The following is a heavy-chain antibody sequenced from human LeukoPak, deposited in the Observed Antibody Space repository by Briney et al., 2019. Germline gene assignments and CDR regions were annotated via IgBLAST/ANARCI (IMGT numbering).Heavy chain of an antibody. CDR2: ISGSGGST. CDR1: GFTFSSYA. V-gene: IGHV3-23*01. CDR3: AKDPGRYYDSSGYPI. J-gene: IGHJ4*02. Sequence: GGSLRLSCAASGFTFSSYARSWVRQARGKGLEWVSAISGSGGSTYYADSVKGRFTISRDNSKNTLYLQMNSLRAEDTAVYYCAKDPGRYYDSSGYPIWGQGTLVTVSS. D-gene: IGHD3-22*01.